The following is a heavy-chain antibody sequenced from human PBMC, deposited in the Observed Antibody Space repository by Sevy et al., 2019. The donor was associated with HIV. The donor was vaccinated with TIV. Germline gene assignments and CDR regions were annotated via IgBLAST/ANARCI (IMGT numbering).Heavy chain of an antibody. CDR2: IGGSGVST. CDR3: AKDRAAMVGDAFDI. V-gene: IGHV3-23*01. Sequence: GGSLRLSCAASGFPFSSYAMSWVRQAPGKGLEWVSAIGGSGVSTYYADSVKGRFTISRANSKNTLYLQMNSLRAEDTAVYYCAKDRAAMVGDAFDIWGQGTMVTVSS. CDR1: GFPFSSYA. J-gene: IGHJ3*02. D-gene: IGHD5-18*01.